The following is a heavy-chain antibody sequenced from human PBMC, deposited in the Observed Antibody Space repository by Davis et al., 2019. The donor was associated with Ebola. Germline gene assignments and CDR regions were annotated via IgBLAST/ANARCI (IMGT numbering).Heavy chain of an antibody. CDR1: GFTFSSYW. Sequence: GGSLRLSCAASGFTFSSYWMSWVRQAPGKGLEWVANIKQDGSEKYYVDSVKGRFTISRDNAKNSLYLQMNSLRAEDTAVYYCAREGVVVAATYAFDIWGQGTMVTVSS. J-gene: IGHJ3*02. D-gene: IGHD2-15*01. CDR3: AREGVVVAATYAFDI. CDR2: IKQDGSEK. V-gene: IGHV3-7*01.